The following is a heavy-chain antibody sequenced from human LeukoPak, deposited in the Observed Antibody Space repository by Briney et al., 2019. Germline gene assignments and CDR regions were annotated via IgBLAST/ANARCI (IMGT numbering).Heavy chain of an antibody. CDR1: GFTFNIYT. V-gene: IGHV3-48*02. J-gene: IGHJ5*02. CDR2: ISSSSSTK. D-gene: IGHD3-16*01. Sequence: GGSLRLSCAASGFTFNIYTMNWVRQAPGKGLEWVAYISSSSSTKYYADSVKGRFTISRDNAKNSLYLQMNSLRDEDTATYYCAGAPKSTYWGDAWGQGTLVTVSS. CDR3: AGAPKSTYWGDA.